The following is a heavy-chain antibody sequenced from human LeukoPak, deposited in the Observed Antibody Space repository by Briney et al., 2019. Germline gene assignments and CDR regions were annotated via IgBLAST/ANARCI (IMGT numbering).Heavy chain of an antibody. CDR2: VDYRGGT. CDR3: AREVATSYYDSGAYYRQTEAFDF. V-gene: IGHV4-61*01. J-gene: IGHJ3*01. D-gene: IGHD3-22*01. Sequence: SETLSLTCSVSGASVYSDSSYWTWIQQAPGKGLEWIGYVDYRGGTKYNASLKSRVTISLETSKNQFSLNLNSVIAADTAVYYCAREVATSYYDSGAYYRQTEAFDFWGQGKMVTVSS. CDR1: GASVYSDSSY.